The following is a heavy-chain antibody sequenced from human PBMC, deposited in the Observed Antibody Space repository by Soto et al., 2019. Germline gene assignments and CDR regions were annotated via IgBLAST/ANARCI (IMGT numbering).Heavy chain of an antibody. CDR1: GVSISTGGYY. CDR3: ARDKDYGFDF. J-gene: IGHJ4*02. CDR2: IRYSGST. V-gene: IGHV4-31*03. Sequence: QVQLQESGPGLVKPSQTLSLTCTVSGVSISTGGYYWTWIRQHPGKGLEWIGNIRYSGSTNYNSSLKSRLTISVDKSKNQFSLKLSSVTAADTAVHYCARDKDYGFDFWGQGTLVTVSS. D-gene: IGHD3-10*01.